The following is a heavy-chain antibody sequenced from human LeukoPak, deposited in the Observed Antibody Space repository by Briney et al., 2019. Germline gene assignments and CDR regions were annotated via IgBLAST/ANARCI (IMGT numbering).Heavy chain of an antibody. CDR3: AKSQPRLYCSGGSCYPGFDY. J-gene: IGHJ4*02. V-gene: IGHV1-69*13. D-gene: IGHD2-15*01. Sequence: GASVKVSCKASGYTFTGYYMHWVRQAPGQGLEWMGGIIPIFGTANYAQKFQGRVTITADESTSTAYMELSSLRSEDTAVYYCAKSQPRLYCSGGSCYPGFDYWGQGTLVTVSS. CDR1: GYTFTGYY. CDR2: IIPIFGTA.